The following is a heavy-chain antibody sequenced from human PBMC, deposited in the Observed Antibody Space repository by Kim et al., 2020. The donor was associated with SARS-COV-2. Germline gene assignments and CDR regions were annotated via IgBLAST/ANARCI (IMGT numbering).Heavy chain of an antibody. CDR1: GFTFSSYA. CDR3: AKEYSSSWGYWLDP. Sequence: GGSLRLSCAASGFTFSSYAMSWVRQAPGKGLEWVSAITASGGSTFYADSVRGRFTISRDKSKNTLYLQMNSLRAADTAVYYCAKEYSSSWGYWLDPWGQG. J-gene: IGHJ5*02. D-gene: IGHD2-2*01. V-gene: IGHV3-23*01. CDR2: ITASGGST.